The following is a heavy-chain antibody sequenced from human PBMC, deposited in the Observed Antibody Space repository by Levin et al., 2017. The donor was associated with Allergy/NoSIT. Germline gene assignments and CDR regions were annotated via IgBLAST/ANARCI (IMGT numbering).Heavy chain of an antibody. V-gene: IGHV3-30-3*01. CDR1: GFTFSNSA. CDR3: ARDVHFDGSGSRLDY. J-gene: IGHJ4*02. D-gene: IGHD3-22*01. CDR2: ISSDGSNK. Sequence: LSLTCAASGFTFSNSAMHWVRQAPSKGLEWVAAISSDGSNKYYVDSMKGRFTISRDNSKSTLYLEMNSLRTEDAAVYYCARDVHFDGSGSRLDYWGQGSLVTVSS.